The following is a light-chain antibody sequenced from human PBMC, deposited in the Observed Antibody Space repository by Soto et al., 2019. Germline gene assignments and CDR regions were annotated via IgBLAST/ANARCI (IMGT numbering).Light chain of an antibody. CDR1: QSISTW. V-gene: IGKV1-5*03. Sequence: QMTQSPSTLSASVGDRVTITCRASQSISTWLAWYQQKPGKAPKLLIYKASSLESGVPSRFSGSGSGTEFTLTISSLQPDDFATYYCQLYNSYPITFGQGTRLEIK. CDR2: KAS. J-gene: IGKJ5*01. CDR3: QLYNSYPIT.